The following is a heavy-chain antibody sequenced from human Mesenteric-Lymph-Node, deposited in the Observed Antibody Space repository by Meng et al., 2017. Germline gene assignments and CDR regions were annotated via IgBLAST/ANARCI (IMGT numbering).Heavy chain of an antibody. CDR3: ATGPQWELSFGDI. D-gene: IGHD1-26*01. Sequence: ASVKVSCKASGYTFTGYYMHWVRQAPGQGLEWMGIINPSGGSTSYAQKFQGRVTMTEDTSTDTAYMELSSLRSEDTAVYYCATGPQWELSFGDIWGQGTMVTVSS. V-gene: IGHV1-46*01. CDR1: GYTFTGYY. J-gene: IGHJ3*02. CDR2: INPSGGST.